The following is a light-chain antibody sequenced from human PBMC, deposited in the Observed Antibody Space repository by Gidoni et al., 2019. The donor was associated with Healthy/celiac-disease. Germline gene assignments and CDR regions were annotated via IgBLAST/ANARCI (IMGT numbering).Light chain of an antibody. J-gene: IGKJ4*01. CDR2: AAS. V-gene: IGKV1-12*02. CDR1: QGISSW. CDR3: QPAKSFPSLT. Sequence: DSQMTQSPSSVSASVGDRVTITCRASQGISSWLAWYQQKPGKAPKLLIYAASSLQSGFPSGFSGSGSGTDFTLTISTLQSEDFATYYCQPAKSFPSLTFGGGTKVEIQ.